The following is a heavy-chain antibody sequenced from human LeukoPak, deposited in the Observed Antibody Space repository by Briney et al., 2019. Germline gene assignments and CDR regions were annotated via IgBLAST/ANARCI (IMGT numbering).Heavy chain of an antibody. V-gene: IGHV3-23*01. CDR3: AKGSAADMKGLDY. CDR2: ISGSGGST. CDR1: GFTFSSYA. Sequence: LAGGSLRLSCAASGFTFSSYAMSWVRQPPGKGLEWVSAISGSGGSTYYADSVTGRFTISRDNSKRSLYLQMNSLRTEDKAVYYCAKGSAADMKGLDYWGQRTLVTASS. D-gene: IGHD6-13*01. J-gene: IGHJ4*02.